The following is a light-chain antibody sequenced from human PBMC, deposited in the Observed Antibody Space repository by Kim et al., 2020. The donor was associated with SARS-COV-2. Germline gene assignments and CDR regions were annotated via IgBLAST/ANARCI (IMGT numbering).Light chain of an antibody. V-gene: IGLV2-23*01. CDR1: RNDIGTYHL. Sequence: QSALTQPASMSGSPGQSITISCTGTRNDIGTYHLVSWYQQYPGKAPKLMIYEGTERPSGISTRFSGSKSGNTASLTISGLQAEDEADYYCCSYAGGGTWVFGGGTQLTVL. CDR3: CSYAGGGTWV. CDR2: EGT. J-gene: IGLJ3*02.